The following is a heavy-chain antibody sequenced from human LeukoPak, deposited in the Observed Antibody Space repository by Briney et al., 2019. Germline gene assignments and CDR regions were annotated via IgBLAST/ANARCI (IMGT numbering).Heavy chain of an antibody. CDR3: ARGNRIQLWLKTHYYYYYMDV. D-gene: IGHD5-18*01. CDR2: MNPNSGNT. Sequence: ASVKVSCKASGYTFTSYDINWVRQATGQGLEWMGWMNPNSGNTGYAQKFQGSVTMTRNTSISTAYMELSSLRSEDTAVYYCARGNRIQLWLKTHYYYYYMDVWGKGTTVTVSS. V-gene: IGHV1-8*01. CDR1: GYTFTSYD. J-gene: IGHJ6*03.